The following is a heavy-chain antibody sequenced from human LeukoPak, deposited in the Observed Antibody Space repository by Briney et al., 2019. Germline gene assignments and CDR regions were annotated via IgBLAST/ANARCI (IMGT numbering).Heavy chain of an antibody. V-gene: IGHV3-9*01. D-gene: IGHD2-8*01. Sequence: PGRSLRLSCAASGFTFDDYAMHWVRQAPGKGLEWVSGISWNSGTKGYADSVKGRFTISRDNAKNSLYLQMNSLGGEDAALYYCAVLHYYAMDVWGQGTTATVSS. J-gene: IGHJ6*02. CDR1: GFTFDDYA. CDR2: ISWNSGTK. CDR3: AVLHYYAMDV.